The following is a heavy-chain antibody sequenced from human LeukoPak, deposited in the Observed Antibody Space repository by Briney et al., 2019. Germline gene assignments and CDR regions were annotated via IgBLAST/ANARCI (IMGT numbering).Heavy chain of an antibody. D-gene: IGHD4-17*01. Sequence: SETLSLTCTVSGGSISSSSYYWGWIRQPPGKGLEWIGSIYDSGSTYYNPSLKSRVTISVDTSKNQFSLKLSSVTAADTAVYYCARHWATVTTFYVDFGWFDPWGQGTLVTVSS. V-gene: IGHV4-39*01. CDR3: ARHWATVTTFYVDFGWFDP. CDR2: IYDSGST. J-gene: IGHJ5*02. CDR1: GGSISSSSYY.